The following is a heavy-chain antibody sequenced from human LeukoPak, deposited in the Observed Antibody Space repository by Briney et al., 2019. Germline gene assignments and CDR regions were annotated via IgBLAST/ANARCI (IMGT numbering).Heavy chain of an antibody. D-gene: IGHD1-26*01. Sequence: SVKVSCKASGGTFSSYAISWVRQAPGQGLEWMGRIIPILGIANYAQKFQGRVTITADKSTSTAYMELSSLRSEDTAVYYCARNRSRELYYFDYWGQGTLVTVFS. CDR3: ARNRSRELYYFDY. CDR1: GGTFSSYA. V-gene: IGHV1-69*04. J-gene: IGHJ4*02. CDR2: IIPILGIA.